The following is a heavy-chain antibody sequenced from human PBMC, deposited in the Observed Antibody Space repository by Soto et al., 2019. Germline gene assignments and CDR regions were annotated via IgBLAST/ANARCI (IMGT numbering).Heavy chain of an antibody. V-gene: IGHV1-18*01. J-gene: IGHJ4*02. Sequence: QVQLVQSGAEVTKPGASVKVSCKTSGFTFSAFGVTWVRQAPGQGLEWMGWSVAGSGNTDYARNFQGRVTVTTDTTTNTAYMASRSLTSGHTALYTCACVAGLGSGSRYSENWGQGTLVTVSS. D-gene: IGHD3-10*01. CDR1: GFTFSAFG. CDR2: SVAGSGNT. CDR3: ACVAGLGSGSRYSEN.